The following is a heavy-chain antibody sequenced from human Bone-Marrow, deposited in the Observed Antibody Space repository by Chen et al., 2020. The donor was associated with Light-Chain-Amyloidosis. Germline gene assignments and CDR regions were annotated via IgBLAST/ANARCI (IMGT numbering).Heavy chain of an antibody. Sequence: QLQESGPGLVEPSKTLSLTCAVSGASLRSREYYWGWMRQTPGKGLEWLGSIFYGAIMYYNPSLKSRVTLSVDPSDNRFSLRLKSVTAGDTAMYYCARGPSEVKWGVVVGAFTFDWGGKGTRGTVS. V-gene: IGHV4-39*07. CDR1: GASLRSREYY. CDR3: ARGPSEVKWGVVVGAFTFDW. J-gene: IGHJ6*03. CDR2: IFYGAIM. D-gene: IGHD3-3*01.